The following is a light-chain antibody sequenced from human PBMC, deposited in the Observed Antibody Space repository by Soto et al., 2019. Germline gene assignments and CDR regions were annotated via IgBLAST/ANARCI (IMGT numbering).Light chain of an antibody. CDR3: QQFSSYPLT. CDR2: VAS. CDR1: HTVRNNY. J-gene: IGKJ4*01. V-gene: IGKV3-20*01. Sequence: EFVLTQSPGTLSLSPGEIATLACRASHTVRNNYLAWYQHKPGQAPRLLIYVASSRATGIPARFSGGGSGTDFTLTISRLEPEDFAVYYCQQFSSYPLTFGGGTKVEIK.